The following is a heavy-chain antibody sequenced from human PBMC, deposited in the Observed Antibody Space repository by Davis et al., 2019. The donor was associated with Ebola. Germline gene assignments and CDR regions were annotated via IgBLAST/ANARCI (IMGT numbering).Heavy chain of an antibody. J-gene: IGHJ3*02. CDR3: ARGAYGDYIVKAFDI. CDR2: ISYDGDNN. CDR1: GGSFSTYY. D-gene: IGHD4-17*01. Sequence: LSLTCTVSGGSFSTYYWSWVRQPPGKGLEWVAVISYDGDNNYHADSVQGRFTISRDNSKNTLYLQMNSLRAEDTAIYYCARGAYGDYIVKAFDIWGQGTKVTVSS. V-gene: IGHV3-30*04.